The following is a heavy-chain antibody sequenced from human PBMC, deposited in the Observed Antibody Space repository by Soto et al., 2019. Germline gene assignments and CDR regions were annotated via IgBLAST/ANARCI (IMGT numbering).Heavy chain of an antibody. Sequence: SVKVSCKASGGTFSSYAISWVRQAPGQGLEWMGGIIPIFGTANYAQKFQGRVTITADESTSTAYMELSSLRSEDTAVYYCARDQHPYCSGGSCYSGDYYYGMDVWGQGTTVTVSS. D-gene: IGHD2-15*01. CDR2: IIPIFGTA. J-gene: IGHJ6*02. V-gene: IGHV1-69*13. CDR3: ARDQHPYCSGGSCYSGDYYYGMDV. CDR1: GGTFSSYA.